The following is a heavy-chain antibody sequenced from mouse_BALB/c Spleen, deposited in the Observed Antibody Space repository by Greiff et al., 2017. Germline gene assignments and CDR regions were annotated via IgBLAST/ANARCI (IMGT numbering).Heavy chain of an antibody. CDR3: ARAFYYGSREGYFDV. CDR2: ISNLAYSI. D-gene: IGHD1-1*01. V-gene: IGHV5-15*02. J-gene: IGHJ1*01. Sequence: EVMLVESGGGLVQPGGSRKLSCAASGFTFSDYGMAWVRQAPGKGPEWVAFISNLAYSIYYADTVTGRFTISRENAKNTLYLEMSSLRSEDTAMYYCARAFYYGSREGYFDVWGAGTTVTVSS. CDR1: GFTFSDYG.